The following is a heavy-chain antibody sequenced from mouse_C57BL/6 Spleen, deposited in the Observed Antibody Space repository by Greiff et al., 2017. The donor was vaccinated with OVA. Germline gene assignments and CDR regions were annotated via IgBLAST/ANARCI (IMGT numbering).Heavy chain of an antibody. CDR1: GYTFTDYN. Sequence: VQLQQSGPELVKPGASVKIPCKASGYTFTDYNMDWVQQSHGKSLEWIGDINPNNGGTIYNQKFKGKATLPVDTSSSTAYMELRSLTSEDTAVYYCARRTTVVAGDYWGQGTTLTVSS. CDR3: ARRTTVVAGDY. J-gene: IGHJ2*01. D-gene: IGHD1-1*01. V-gene: IGHV1-18*01. CDR2: INPNNGGT.